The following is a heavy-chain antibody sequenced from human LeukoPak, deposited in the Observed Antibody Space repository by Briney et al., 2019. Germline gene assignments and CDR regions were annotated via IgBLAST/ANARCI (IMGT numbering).Heavy chain of an antibody. CDR3: ASQGSGTYDP. CDR1: GGSVNSGSYY. D-gene: IGHD3-10*01. Sequence: PSETLSLTCTVSGGSVNSGSYYWSWIRQPPGKGLEWIGYIYYSGSTNYNPSLKSRVTTSVDTSKNQFSLKLSSVTAADTAVYYCASQGSGTYDPWGQGTLVTVSS. CDR2: IYYSGST. V-gene: IGHV4-61*01. J-gene: IGHJ5*02.